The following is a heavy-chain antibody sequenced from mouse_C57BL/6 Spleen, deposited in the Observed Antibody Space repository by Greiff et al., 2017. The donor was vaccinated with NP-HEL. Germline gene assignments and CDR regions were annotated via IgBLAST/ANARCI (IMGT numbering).Heavy chain of an antibody. V-gene: IGHV2-9-1*01. D-gene: IGHD1-1*01. J-gene: IGHJ1*03. CDR3: ARTLDYGSRGWYFDV. Sequence: QVQLKESGPGLVAPSQSLSITCTVSGFSLTSYAISWVRQPPGKGLEWLGVIWTGGGTNYNSALKSRLSISKDNSKSQVFLKMNSLQTDDTARCYCARTLDYGSRGWYFDVWGTGTTVTVSS. CDR1: GFSLTSYA. CDR2: IWTGGGT.